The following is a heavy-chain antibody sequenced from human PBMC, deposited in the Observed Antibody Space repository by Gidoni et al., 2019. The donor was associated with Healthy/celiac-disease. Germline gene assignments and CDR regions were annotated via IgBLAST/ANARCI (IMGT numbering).Heavy chain of an antibody. CDR3: ARENSGYDRGGFDY. Sequence: QVQLQESGPGLVKPSETLSLTCTVSGGPISSYYWSWIRQPPGKGLEWIGYIYYSGSTNYNPSLKSRVTISVDTSKNQFSLNLSSVTAADTAVYYCARENSGYDRGGFDYWGQGTLVTVSS. V-gene: IGHV4-59*01. J-gene: IGHJ4*02. CDR1: GGPISSYY. CDR2: IYYSGST. D-gene: IGHD5-12*01.